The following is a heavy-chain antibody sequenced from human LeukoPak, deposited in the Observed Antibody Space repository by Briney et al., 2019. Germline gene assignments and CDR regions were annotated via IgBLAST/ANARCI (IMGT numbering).Heavy chain of an antibody. CDR2: ISGSGGST. CDR3: ANNGVVTPFDP. D-gene: IGHD3-3*01. J-gene: IGHJ5*02. Sequence: GGSLRLSCAASGFAFSSYAMSWVRQAPGKGLEWVSAISGSGGSTYYADSVKGRFTISRDNSKNTLYLQMNSLRAEDTAVYYCANNGVVTPFDPWGQGTLVTVSS. CDR1: GFAFSSYA. V-gene: IGHV3-23*01.